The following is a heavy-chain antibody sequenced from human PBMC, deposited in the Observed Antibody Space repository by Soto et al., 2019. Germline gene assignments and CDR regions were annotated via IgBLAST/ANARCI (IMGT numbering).Heavy chain of an antibody. Sequence: SETLSLTCTVSGASISSYYWSWIRQPPGKGLEWIAYISDSGSPKYNPSLKSRITISVDTSKNQFSLNLRSVTAGDTAVYFCGRHRPMIPEVHHHTLDYWGQGTLVT. V-gene: IGHV4-59*08. CDR2: ISDSGSP. J-gene: IGHJ4*02. D-gene: IGHD3-22*01. CDR3: GRHRPMIPEVHHHTLDY. CDR1: GASISSYY.